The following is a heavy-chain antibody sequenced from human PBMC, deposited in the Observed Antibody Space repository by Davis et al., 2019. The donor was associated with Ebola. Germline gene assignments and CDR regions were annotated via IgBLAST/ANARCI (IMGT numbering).Heavy chain of an antibody. CDR3: ATTHYSSGWYDY. Sequence: ASVKVSCKASGYTFTGYYMHWVRQAPGQGLEWMGWINPNSGGTNYAQKFQGWVTMTRDTSISTAYMELSRLRSDDTAVYYCATTHYSSGWYDYWGQGTLVTVSS. D-gene: IGHD6-19*01. J-gene: IGHJ4*02. V-gene: IGHV1-2*04. CDR1: GYTFTGYY. CDR2: INPNSGGT.